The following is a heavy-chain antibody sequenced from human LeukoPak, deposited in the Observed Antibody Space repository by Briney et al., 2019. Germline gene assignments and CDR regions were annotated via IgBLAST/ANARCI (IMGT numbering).Heavy chain of an antibody. Sequence: GGSLRLSCAASGFTFSSYWMHWVRQAPGKGLVWVSRIHSDGSSTIYAYSVKGRFTISRDNAKNTLYLQMNSLRAEDTAVYYCARGGPLGYYGSGSTKHWFDPWGQGTLVTVSS. CDR2: IHSDGSST. D-gene: IGHD3-10*01. J-gene: IGHJ5*02. CDR3: ARGGPLGYYGSGSTKHWFDP. CDR1: GFTFSSYW. V-gene: IGHV3-74*01.